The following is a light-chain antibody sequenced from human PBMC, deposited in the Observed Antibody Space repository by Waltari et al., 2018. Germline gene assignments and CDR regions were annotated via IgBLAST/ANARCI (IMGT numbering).Light chain of an antibody. CDR1: SSNIGSYY. V-gene: IGLV1-47*01. CDR3: AAWDDRLRGVV. Sequence: QSLLTQPPSASGTPGQRVTISCSGSSSNIGSYYVYWYQQLPGTAPKLLIDGNNQGPSWGPDRFSGSKSGTSGSLAISGLRSEDEADYYCAAWDDRLRGVVFGGGTKLTV. CDR2: GNN. J-gene: IGLJ2*01.